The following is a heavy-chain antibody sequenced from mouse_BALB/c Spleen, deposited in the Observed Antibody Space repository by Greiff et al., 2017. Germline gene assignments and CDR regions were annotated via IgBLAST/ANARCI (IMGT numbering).Heavy chain of an antibody. V-gene: IGHV5-6-5*01. CDR3: ARRGYGYVDY. D-gene: IGHD3-1*01. Sequence: EVQVVESGGGLVKPGGSLKLSCAASGFTFSSYAMSWVRQTPEKRLEWVASISSGGSTYYPDSVKGRFTISRDNARNILYLQMSSLGSEDTAMYYCARRGYGYVDYWGQGTTLTVSA. CDR2: ISSGGST. CDR1: GFTFSSYA. J-gene: IGHJ2*01.